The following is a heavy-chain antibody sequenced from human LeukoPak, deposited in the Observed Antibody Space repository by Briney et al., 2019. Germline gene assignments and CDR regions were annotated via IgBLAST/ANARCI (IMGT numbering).Heavy chain of an antibody. D-gene: IGHD6-25*01. Sequence: PSETLSLTCTVSGGSISSYSWSWVRQPPGKGLEWIGYVSNSGSTNDNPSLKSRVTISIDTSKNQFALQLSSVTAADTAVYHCARRVTAENWYFDLWGRGTLVTVYS. CDR1: GGSISSYS. V-gene: IGHV4-59*01. CDR3: ARRVTAENWYFDL. CDR2: VSNSGST. J-gene: IGHJ2*01.